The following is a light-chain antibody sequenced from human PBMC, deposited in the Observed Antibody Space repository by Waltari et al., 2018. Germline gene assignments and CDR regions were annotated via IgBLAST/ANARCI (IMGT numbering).Light chain of an antibody. CDR2: AAS. CDR1: QGISSN. V-gene: IGKV1-17*01. J-gene: IGKJ4*01. Sequence: DIQMTQSPSSLSASAGDTVTITCRASQGISSNLNWYQQKPGKAPKRLIYAASSLESGVPSRFSGSGPGTDFTLTISSLQPEDFATYYCLQYNYQLTFGGGTKVEIK. CDR3: LQYNYQLT.